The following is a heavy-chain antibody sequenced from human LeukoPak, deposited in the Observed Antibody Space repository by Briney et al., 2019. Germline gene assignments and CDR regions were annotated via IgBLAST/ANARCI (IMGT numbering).Heavy chain of an antibody. Sequence: PGESLQISCKGSGYSFTSYWIGWVRQLPGKGLEWMGIIYPGDSDTRYSPSFQGQVTISADKSISTAYLQWSSLKASDTAMYYCARHRGRGVTPDAFDIWGQGTMVTVSS. J-gene: IGHJ3*02. CDR3: ARHRGRGVTPDAFDI. CDR2: IYPGDSDT. V-gene: IGHV5-51*01. CDR1: GYSFTSYW. D-gene: IGHD3-10*01.